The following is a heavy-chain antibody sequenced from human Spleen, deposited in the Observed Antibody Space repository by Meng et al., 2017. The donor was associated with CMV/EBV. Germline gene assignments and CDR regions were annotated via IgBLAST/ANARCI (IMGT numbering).Heavy chain of an antibody. J-gene: IGHJ5*02. Sequence: VPLVECGGGLVQPGGSLRLSCEASGFTFSTYAMSWVRQASGKGLEWISAISGSGGSTYYADSVKGRFTISRDNSKNTLYLQMNSLRAEDTALYYCARPANRGVADWFDPWGQGTLVTVSS. CDR3: ARPANRGVADWFDP. CDR2: ISGSGGST. V-gene: IGHV3-23*04. CDR1: GFTFSTYA. D-gene: IGHD2-2*01.